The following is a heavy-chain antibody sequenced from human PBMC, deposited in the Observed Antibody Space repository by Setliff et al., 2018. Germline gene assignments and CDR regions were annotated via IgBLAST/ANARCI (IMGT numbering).Heavy chain of an antibody. CDR3: ARVGDTGWYGGAIDY. CDR1: GYTFSAYG. CDR2: VNPDNGDT. Sequence: ASVKVSCKSFGYTFSAYGVSWVRQAPGQGLEWMGWVNPDNGDTKNAQKFQGRVALTTDTSTATVFMELRSLTSDDTAVYYCARVGDTGWYGGAIDYWGQGTLVTVSS. V-gene: IGHV1-18*01. D-gene: IGHD6-19*01. J-gene: IGHJ4*02.